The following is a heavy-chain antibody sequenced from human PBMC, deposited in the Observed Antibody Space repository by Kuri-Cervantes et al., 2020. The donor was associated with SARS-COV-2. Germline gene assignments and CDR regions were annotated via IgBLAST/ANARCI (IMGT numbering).Heavy chain of an antibody. CDR1: GYTFTSYG. V-gene: IGHV1-18*04. Sequence: ASVKVSCKASGYTFTSYGISWVRQAPGQGLEWMGWISAYNGNTNYAQKLQGRATMTTNKSTSTAYMELRNLRSDDTAVYYCSAGLLWFGHWGYGMDVWGQGTTVTVSS. CDR2: ISAYNGNT. CDR3: SAGLLWFGHWGYGMDV. J-gene: IGHJ6*02. D-gene: IGHD3-10*01.